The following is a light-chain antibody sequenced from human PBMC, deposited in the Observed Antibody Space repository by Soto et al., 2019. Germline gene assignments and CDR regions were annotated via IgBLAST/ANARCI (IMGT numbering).Light chain of an antibody. CDR1: SSNIGAGYD. CDR3: QSYDSSLSAL. V-gene: IGLV1-40*01. Sequence: QSVRTQPPSVSGAPGQRVTISCTGSSSNIGAGYDVHWYQQLPGTAPKLLIYDNSNRPSGVPDRFSGSKSGTSASLAITGLQAEDEADYYCQSYDSSLSALFGGGTKLTVL. J-gene: IGLJ2*01. CDR2: DNS.